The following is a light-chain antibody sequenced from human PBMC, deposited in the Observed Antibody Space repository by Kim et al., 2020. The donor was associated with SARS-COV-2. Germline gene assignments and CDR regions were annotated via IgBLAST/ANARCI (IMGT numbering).Light chain of an antibody. CDR2: EVS. V-gene: IGLV2-8*01. CDR3: SSYAGSNNLV. Sequence: GQSVPIARTATSSDVGGYNNVSWYQQHPGKAPKLMIYEVSKRPSGVPDRFSGSKSGNTASLTVSGLQAEDEADYYCSSYAGSNNLVFGGGTQLTVL. J-gene: IGLJ2*01. CDR1: SSDVGGYNN.